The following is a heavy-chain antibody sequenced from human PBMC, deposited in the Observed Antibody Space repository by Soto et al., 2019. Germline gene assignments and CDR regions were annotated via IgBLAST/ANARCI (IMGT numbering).Heavy chain of an antibody. CDR1: GFTFSSYG. Sequence: QVQLVESGGGVVQPGRSLRLSCGASGFTFSSYGMHWVRQAPGKGLEWVAVISYDGSNKYYADSVKGRFTISRDNSKNTLYLQMNGLMAEDTAVYYCAKGFAYCGCDCYSHFDLWGRGTLVTVSS. V-gene: IGHV3-30*18. CDR2: ISYDGSNK. D-gene: IGHD2-21*02. J-gene: IGHJ2*01. CDR3: AKGFAYCGCDCYSHFDL.